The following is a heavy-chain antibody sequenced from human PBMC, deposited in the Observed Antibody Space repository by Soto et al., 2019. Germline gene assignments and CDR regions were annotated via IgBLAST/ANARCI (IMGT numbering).Heavy chain of an antibody. CDR3: TTDLQAYCDGTTCYAGNYYYDDMDV. Sequence: PGGSLRLSCAASGFSFRNAWMSWVRQAPGKGLEWVGHIKSQGDGGTRDYAAPVKGRFTISRDDSKNTLFLQMNSLKNEDTAVYFCTTDLQAYCDGTTCYAGNYYYDDMDVWGQGTTVTVSS. V-gene: IGHV3-15*01. J-gene: IGHJ6*02. CDR1: GFSFRNAW. D-gene: IGHD2-2*01. CDR2: IKSQGDGGTR.